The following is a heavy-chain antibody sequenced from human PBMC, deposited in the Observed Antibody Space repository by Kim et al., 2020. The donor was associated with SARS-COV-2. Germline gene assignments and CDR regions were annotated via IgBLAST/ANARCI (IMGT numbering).Heavy chain of an antibody. D-gene: IGHD6-13*01. CDR3: AGVGVFAAAGTFDY. J-gene: IGHJ4*02. Sequence: DSVKGQFTISGANAKNSLYQQMNSLRAEDTAVYYCAGVGVFAAAGTFDYWGQGTLVTVSS. V-gene: IGHV3-7*01.